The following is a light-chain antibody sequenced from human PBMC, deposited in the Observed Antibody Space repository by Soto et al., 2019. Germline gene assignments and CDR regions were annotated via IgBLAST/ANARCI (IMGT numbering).Light chain of an antibody. J-gene: IGKJ5*01. Sequence: EIVMTQSPATLSVYPWERATLSCRASPSVTNYLAWYQQKPGQPPRLLIYGAFNRAAVIPARFSGSGSGTDFTLTISSLEPEDSAVYYCQQRNFWPPVTFGQGTRLEIK. V-gene: IGKV3-11*01. CDR2: GAF. CDR1: PSVTNY. CDR3: QQRNFWPPVT.